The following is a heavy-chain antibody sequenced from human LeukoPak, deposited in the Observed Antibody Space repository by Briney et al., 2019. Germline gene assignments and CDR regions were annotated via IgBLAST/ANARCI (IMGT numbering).Heavy chain of an antibody. CDR2: IRYDGSNK. J-gene: IGHJ4*02. D-gene: IGHD5-12*01. Sequence: TGGSLRLSCAASGFTFSSYGMDWVRQAPGKGLEWVAFIRYDGSNKYYADSVKGRFTISRDNSKNTLYLQMNSLRAEDTAVYYCAIYSGYDSHEAFDSWGQGPLVTVSS. V-gene: IGHV3-30*02. CDR3: AIYSGYDSHEAFDS. CDR1: GFTFSSYG.